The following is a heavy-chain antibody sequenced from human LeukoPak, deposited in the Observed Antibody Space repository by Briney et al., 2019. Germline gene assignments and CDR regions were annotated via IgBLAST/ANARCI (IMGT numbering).Heavy chain of an antibody. CDR2: IYYSGST. CDR3: ARDAKQQLAPLDY. Sequence: PSETLSLTCTVSGGSISSSSYYWGWIRQPPGKGLEWIGSIYYSGSTYYNPSLKSRVTISVDTSKNQFSLKLSSVTAADTAVYYCARDAKQQLAPLDYWGQGTLVTVSS. V-gene: IGHV4-39*07. CDR1: GGSISSSSYY. D-gene: IGHD6-13*01. J-gene: IGHJ4*02.